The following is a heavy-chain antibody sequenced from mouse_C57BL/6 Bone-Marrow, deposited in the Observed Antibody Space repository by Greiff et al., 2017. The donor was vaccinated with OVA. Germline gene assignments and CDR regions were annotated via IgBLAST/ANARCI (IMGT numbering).Heavy chain of an antibody. V-gene: IGHV5-12*01. Sequence: EVMLVESGGGLVQPGGSLKLSCAASGFTFSDYYMYWVRQTPEKRLEWVAYISNGGGSTYYPDTVKGRFTISRDNAKNTLYLQMSRLKSEDTAMYYCARQGAYYDYDAWFAYWGQGTLVTVSA. CDR1: GFTFSDYY. CDR3: ARQGAYYDYDAWFAY. J-gene: IGHJ3*01. D-gene: IGHD2-4*01. CDR2: ISNGGGST.